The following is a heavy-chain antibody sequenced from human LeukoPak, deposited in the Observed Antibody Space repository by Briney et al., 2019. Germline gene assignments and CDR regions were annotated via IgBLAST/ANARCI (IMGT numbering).Heavy chain of an antibody. Sequence: SVKVSCKASGGTFSSYAISWVRQAPGQGLEWMGGIIPIFGTANYAQKFQGRVTITADESTSTAYMELSSLRSEDTAVYYCARAVQCSSTSCYYNWFDPWGQGTLVTVSS. V-gene: IGHV1-69*13. J-gene: IGHJ5*02. CDR1: GGTFSSYA. CDR2: IIPIFGTA. D-gene: IGHD2-2*01. CDR3: ARAVQCSSTSCYYNWFDP.